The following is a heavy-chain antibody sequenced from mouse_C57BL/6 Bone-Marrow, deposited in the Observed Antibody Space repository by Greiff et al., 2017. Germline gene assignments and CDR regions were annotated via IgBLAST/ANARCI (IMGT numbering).Heavy chain of an antibody. J-gene: IGHJ1*03. CDR3: ARLDLIYYYGSGYFDV. CDR1: GYTFTSYW. V-gene: IGHV1-55*01. CDR2: IYPGSGST. D-gene: IGHD1-1*01. Sequence: QVQLQQPGAELVKPGASVKMSCKASGYTFTSYWITWVKQRPGQGLEWIGDIYPGSGSTNYNEKFKSKATLTVDKSSSTAYMQRSSLTSEDSAVYYGARLDLIYYYGSGYFDVWGTGTTVTVSS.